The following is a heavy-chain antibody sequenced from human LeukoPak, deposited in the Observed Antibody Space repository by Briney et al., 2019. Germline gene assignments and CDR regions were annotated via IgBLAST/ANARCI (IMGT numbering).Heavy chain of an antibody. CDR1: GGSFSGYY. J-gene: IGHJ6*02. D-gene: IGHD3-22*01. CDR3: ARESVRITMIVVVYYGMDV. V-gene: IGHV4-34*01. Sequence: SETLSLTCAVYGGSFSGYYWSWIRQPPGKGLEWIGEINHSGSTYYNPSLKSRVTISVDTSKNQFSLKLSSVTAADTAVYYCARESVRITMIVVVYYGMDVWGQGTTVTVSS. CDR2: INHSGST.